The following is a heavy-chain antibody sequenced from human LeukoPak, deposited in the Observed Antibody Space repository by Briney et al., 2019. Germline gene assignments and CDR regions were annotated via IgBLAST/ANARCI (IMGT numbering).Heavy chain of an antibody. J-gene: IGHJ4*02. V-gene: IGHV3-23*01. CDR2: ITTSDGNT. Sequence: GGSLRLSCAASGFTFSSSAMSWVRQVPGKGLEWVSTITTSDGNTYYADSVKGRFTISRDNSKNTLYLQMNSLRAEDTAVYYRAKDPQLALWIRYFDYWGQGTLVTVSS. CDR1: GFTFSSSA. D-gene: IGHD3-3*01. CDR3: AKDPQLALWIRYFDY.